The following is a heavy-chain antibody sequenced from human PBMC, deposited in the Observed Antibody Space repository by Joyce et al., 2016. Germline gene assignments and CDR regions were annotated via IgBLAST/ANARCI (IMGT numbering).Heavy chain of an antibody. CDR1: GFMFNTYN. J-gene: IGHJ3*02. Sequence: EVQLVESGGGLVQPGGSLRLSCAASGFMFNTYNMNWVRQAPGKGLEWVSYISSTGSTIYYADSVKGRFTISRDNAKNSLYLQMNSLRAEDTAVYYCAETYGGNSPGTFDIWGQGTMVTVSS. V-gene: IGHV3-48*01. D-gene: IGHD4-23*01. CDR3: AETYGGNSPGTFDI. CDR2: ISSTGSTI.